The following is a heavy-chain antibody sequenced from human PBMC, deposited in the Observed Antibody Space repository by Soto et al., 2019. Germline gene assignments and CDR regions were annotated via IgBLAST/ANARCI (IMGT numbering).Heavy chain of an antibody. CDR1: GFTFSSNG. J-gene: IGHJ3*02. D-gene: IGHD6-13*01. V-gene: IGHV3-30*18. CDR2: ISNNGNNQ. Sequence: GQLVESGGGVVQPGNSLRLSCAASGFTFSSNGMHWFRQAPGKGLEWLAIISNNGNNQYYGESVKGRFTISIDNFKNTLYLQKNSLRAEDTNVYYCAKGGGDSSAFEIWGQGTMVTVSS. CDR3: AKGGGDSSAFEI.